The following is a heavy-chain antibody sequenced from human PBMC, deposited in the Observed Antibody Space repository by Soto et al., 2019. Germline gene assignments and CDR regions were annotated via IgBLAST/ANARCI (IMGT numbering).Heavy chain of an antibody. CDR3: TRDVVVVPAASANWFDP. Sequence: GGSLRLSCTASGFTFGDYAMSWFRQAPGKGLEWVGFIRSKAYGGTTEYAASVKGRFTISRDDSKSIAYLQMNSLKTEDTAVYYCTRDVVVVPAASANWFDPWGQGTLVTVSS. V-gene: IGHV3-49*03. CDR1: GFTFGDYA. D-gene: IGHD2-2*01. CDR2: IRSKAYGGTT. J-gene: IGHJ5*02.